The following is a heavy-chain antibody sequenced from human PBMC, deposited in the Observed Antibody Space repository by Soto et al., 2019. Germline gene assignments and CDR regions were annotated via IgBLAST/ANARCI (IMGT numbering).Heavy chain of an antibody. CDR2: ISDSGGST. CDR3: AKGSTSSGWPE. J-gene: IGHJ4*02. Sequence: EVQLLESGGGLVQPGGSLRLSCAASGFTFSGYAMSWVRQAPGKGLEWVSTISDSGGSTSYADSVKGRFTISRDNSKNTLYLQMNSLRADDTAVYYCAKGSTSSGWPEWGQGTLVTVSS. V-gene: IGHV3-23*01. CDR1: GFTFSGYA. D-gene: IGHD6-19*01.